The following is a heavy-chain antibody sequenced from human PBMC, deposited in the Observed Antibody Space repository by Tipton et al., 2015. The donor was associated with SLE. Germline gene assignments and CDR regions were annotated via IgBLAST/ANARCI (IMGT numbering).Heavy chain of an antibody. Sequence: LRLSCAASGVTSSRHGFHWIRQPPGKGLEWIGEINHSGSTNYNPSLKSRVTISVDTSKNQFSLKLSSVTAADTAVYYCANYHYDATGSQSVKYWGQGALVTVSS. CDR2: INHSGST. D-gene: IGHD3-16*01. CDR1: GVTSSRHG. V-gene: IGHV4-34*08. J-gene: IGHJ4*02. CDR3: ANYHYDATGSQSVKY.